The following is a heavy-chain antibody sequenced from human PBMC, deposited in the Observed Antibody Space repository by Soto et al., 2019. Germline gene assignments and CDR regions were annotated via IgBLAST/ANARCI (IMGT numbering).Heavy chain of an antibody. CDR1: GYTFTTYD. D-gene: IGHD6-13*01. CDR2: ISAYNGNT. Sequence: ASVKVSCKASGYTFTTYDINWVRQAPGQGLEWMGWISAYNGNTNYAQKLQGRVTMTTDTSTSTAYMELRSLRSDDTAVYYCARVPPYSSSWYFDLWGRGTLVTSPQ. V-gene: IGHV1-18*01. CDR3: ARVPPYSSSWYFDL. J-gene: IGHJ2*01.